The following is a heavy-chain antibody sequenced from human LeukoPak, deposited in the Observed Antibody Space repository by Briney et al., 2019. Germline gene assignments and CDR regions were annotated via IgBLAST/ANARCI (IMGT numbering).Heavy chain of an antibody. CDR1: GFTFSSYA. D-gene: IGHD3-3*01. CDR2: ISGSGGST. CDR3: AKAPQSKIFGVVIRNYYYMDV. Sequence: GGSLRLSCAASGFTFSSYAMSWVRQAPGKGLEWVSAISGSGGSTYYADSVKGRFTISRDNSKNTLYLQTNSLRAEDTAVYYCAKAPQSKIFGVVIRNYYYMDVWGKGTTVTVSS. V-gene: IGHV3-23*01. J-gene: IGHJ6*03.